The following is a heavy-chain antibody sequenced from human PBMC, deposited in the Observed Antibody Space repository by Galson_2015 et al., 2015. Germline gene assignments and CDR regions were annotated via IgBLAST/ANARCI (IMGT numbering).Heavy chain of an antibody. CDR1: GGSISSSSYY. J-gene: IGHJ6*02. V-gene: IGHV4-39*01. CDR2: IYYSGST. CDR3: ASGTSCYGLPNCYYYYGMDV. D-gene: IGHD2-2*01. Sequence: TLSLTCTVSGGSISSSSYYWGWIRQPPGKGLEWIGSIYYSGSTYYNPSLKSRVTISVDTSKNQFSLKLTSVTAADTAVYYCASGTSCYGLPNCYYYYGMDVWGQGTTVTVSS.